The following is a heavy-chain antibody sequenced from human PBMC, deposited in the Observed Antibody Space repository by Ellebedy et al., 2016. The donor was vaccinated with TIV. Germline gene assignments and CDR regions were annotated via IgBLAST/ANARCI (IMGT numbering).Heavy chain of an antibody. CDR1: GGTFSAHA. D-gene: IGHD1-26*01. Sequence: SVKVSCKTPGGTFSAHAISWVRQAPGQGLEWMGGIIAIFGTTNYAQKFQGRVTITADESTSTAYMELSSLRSEDTAVYYCAKSGTYYPGEFDYWGQGTLVTVSS. CDR3: AKSGTYYPGEFDY. J-gene: IGHJ4*02. V-gene: IGHV1-69*13. CDR2: IIAIFGTT.